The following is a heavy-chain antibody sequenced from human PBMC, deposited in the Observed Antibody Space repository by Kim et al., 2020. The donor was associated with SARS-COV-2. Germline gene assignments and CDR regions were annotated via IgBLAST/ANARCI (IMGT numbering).Heavy chain of an antibody. J-gene: IGHJ4*02. D-gene: IGHD6-13*01. V-gene: IGHV3-49*04. CDR1: GFTFGDYA. CDR2: IRSKAYGGTT. CDR3: TRAALTGYSSSWYGY. Sequence: GGSLRLSCTASGFTFGDYAMSWVRQAPGKGLEWVGFIRSKAYGGTTEYAASVKGRFTISRDDSKSIAYLQMNSLKTEDTAVYYCTRAALTGYSSSWYGYWGQGTLVTVSS.